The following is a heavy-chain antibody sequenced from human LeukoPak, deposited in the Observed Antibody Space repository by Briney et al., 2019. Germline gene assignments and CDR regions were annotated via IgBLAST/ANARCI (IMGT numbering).Heavy chain of an antibody. CDR2: INPSGTGT. CDR1: GYTITNNY. V-gene: IGHV1-46*01. Sequence: ASVKVSCKASGYTITNNYMHWVRQAPGQGLEWMGVINPSGTGTSYAQKFQGRITMSRDTSTSTAYMELRSLRSDDTAVYYCARDLGYCGGDCYLFDYWGQGTLVTVSS. J-gene: IGHJ4*02. D-gene: IGHD2-21*02. CDR3: ARDLGYCGGDCYLFDY.